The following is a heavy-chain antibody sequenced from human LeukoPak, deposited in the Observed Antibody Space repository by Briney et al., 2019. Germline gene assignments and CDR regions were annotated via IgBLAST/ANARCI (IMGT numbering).Heavy chain of an antibody. D-gene: IGHD4-17*01. CDR1: GFTFSDFE. CDR3: ARLRSPTDY. J-gene: IGHJ4*02. CDR2: IGGSGSPT. Sequence: GGSLRLSCAVSGFTFSDFEMNWVRQAPGKGPEWISYIGGSGSPTYYADSVKGRFTISRDNAKNSLFLQMNSLRAEDTAVYYCARLRSPTDYWGQGTLVTVSS. V-gene: IGHV3-48*03.